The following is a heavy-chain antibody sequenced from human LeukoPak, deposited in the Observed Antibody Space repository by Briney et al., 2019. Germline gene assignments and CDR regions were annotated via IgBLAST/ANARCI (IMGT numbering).Heavy chain of an antibody. J-gene: IGHJ4*02. V-gene: IGHV3-66*01. Sequence: PGGSLRLSCAASGFTVSSNYLSWVRQAPWKGLEWFSVIYSGGSTYYADSVKGRFTISRDNSKNTLYLQMNSLRAEDTAVYYCARGQNYDYVWGSYFDYWGQGTLVTVSS. CDR2: IYSGGST. D-gene: IGHD3-16*01. CDR3: ARGQNYDYVWGSYFDY. CDR1: GFTVSSNY.